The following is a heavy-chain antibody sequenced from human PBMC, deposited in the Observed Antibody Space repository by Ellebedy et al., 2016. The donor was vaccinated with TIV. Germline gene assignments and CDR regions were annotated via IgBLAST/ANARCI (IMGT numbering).Heavy chain of an antibody. CDR1: GFTFSNYW. V-gene: IGHV3-7*01. Sequence: GESLKISCAASGFTFSNYWMTWVRQAPGKGLEWVANIKQDGSEKYYVDSVMGRFSISRDNTKNSLYLQMNSLRAEDTAVYYCARDQWLGRAYYFDYWGQGTLVTVSS. J-gene: IGHJ4*02. CDR2: IKQDGSEK. D-gene: IGHD6-19*01. CDR3: ARDQWLGRAYYFDY.